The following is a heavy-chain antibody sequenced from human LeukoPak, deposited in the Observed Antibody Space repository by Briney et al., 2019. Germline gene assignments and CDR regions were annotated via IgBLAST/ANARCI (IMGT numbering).Heavy chain of an antibody. CDR1: GGSISSGGYS. CDR2: IYHSGST. D-gene: IGHD6-13*01. J-gene: IGHJ4*02. Sequence: SETLSLTCAVSGGSISSGGYSWSWIRQPPGKGLEWIGYIYHSGSTYYNPSLKSRVTISVDRSKNQFSLTLSSVTAADTAVYYCARALAGAASGFDYWGQGTLVTVSS. CDR3: ARALAGAASGFDY. V-gene: IGHV4-30-2*01.